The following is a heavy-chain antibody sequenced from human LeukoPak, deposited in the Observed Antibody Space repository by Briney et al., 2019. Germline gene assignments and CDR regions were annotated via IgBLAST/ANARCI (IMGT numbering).Heavy chain of an antibody. J-gene: IGHJ4*02. Sequence: GGSLRLSCAASGFTFSSYSMNWVRQAPGKGLEWVSSISSSSSYIYYADSVKGRFTISRDNAKNSLYLQMNSLRAEDTAVYYCARDRDLRTIFRFDYWGQGTLVTVSS. V-gene: IGHV3-21*01. CDR2: ISSSSSYI. CDR3: ARDRDLRTIFRFDY. CDR1: GFTFSSYS. D-gene: IGHD3-9*01.